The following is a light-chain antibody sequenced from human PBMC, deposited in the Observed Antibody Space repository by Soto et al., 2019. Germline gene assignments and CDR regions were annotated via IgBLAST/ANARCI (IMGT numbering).Light chain of an antibody. J-gene: IGLJ1*01. V-gene: IGLV2-14*01. CDR3: NSYTSSSTYV. CDR1: TSDVGRYNY. Sequence: SVLTQPASVSGSPGQSITISCTGTTSDVGRYNYVSWYQQHPGKAPKLIIYDVSNRPSGVSNRFSGSKSGNTASLTISGLQVEDEADYYCNSYTSSSTYVLGTGTKVTVL. CDR2: DVS.